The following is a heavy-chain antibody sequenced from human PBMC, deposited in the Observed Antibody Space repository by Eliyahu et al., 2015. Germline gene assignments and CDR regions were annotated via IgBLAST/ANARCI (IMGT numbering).Heavy chain of an antibody. CDR3: TTDPQH. CDR1: GXSFSQTW. D-gene: IGHD1-1*01. Sequence: EVQLAESGGGLVKPGGSLRLSCAASGXSFSQTWMSWVRQAPGKGLEWIGRIKSKNDGGTIDYVAPVKGRFTISRDDSKNTLYLQMNSLKTEDTAVYYCTTDPQHWGQGTLVTVSS. V-gene: IGHV3-15*01. J-gene: IGHJ4*02. CDR2: IKSKNDGGTI.